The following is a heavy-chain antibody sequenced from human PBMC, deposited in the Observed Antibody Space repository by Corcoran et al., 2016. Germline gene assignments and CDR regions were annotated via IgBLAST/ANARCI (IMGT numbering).Heavy chain of an antibody. J-gene: IGHJ6*02. V-gene: IGHV1-46*01. CDR3: ARGAGGYYSYNYDTMDV. Sequence: QVQLVQSGAEVKKPGASVKVSCKASGYSFTSYYMHWVRQAPGQGLEWMGIINPSGGSTSYAQKFQGRVTMTRDTSTSTVYMDLSSLRSEDTAVYYCARGAGGYYSYNYDTMDVWGQGTTVTVSS. D-gene: IGHD3-3*01. CDR2: INPSGGST. CDR1: GYSFTSYY.